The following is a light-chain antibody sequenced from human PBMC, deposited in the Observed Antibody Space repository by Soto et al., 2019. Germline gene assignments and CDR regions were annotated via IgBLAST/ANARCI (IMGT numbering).Light chain of an antibody. CDR1: SSDVGDYNY. V-gene: IGLV2-11*01. CDR3: CTYAGSHTFV. CDR2: DVN. Sequence: QSAPTQPRSLSGSPGQSVTISCTGTSSDVGDYNYVSWYQQHPGKAPKLMIYDVNQRPSGVPDPFSGSKSGNTASLTISGLQAEDEADYYCCTYAGSHTFVFGGGTKVTVL. J-gene: IGLJ2*01.